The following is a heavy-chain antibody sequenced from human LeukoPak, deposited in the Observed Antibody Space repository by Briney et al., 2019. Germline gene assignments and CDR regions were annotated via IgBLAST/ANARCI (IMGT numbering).Heavy chain of an antibody. CDR2: VDPSSGDT. V-gene: IGHV1-2*02. D-gene: IGHD6-19*01. CDR1: GYTFTDYY. CDR3: ARSGYSSGWYLGFFDY. Sequence: ASVKVSCKASGYTFTDYYMHWVRQAPGQGLEWMGWVDPSSGDTKYAQVFQGRVTLTRDTSTSTVYMELTRVRSDDTAVYYCARSGYSSGWYLGFFDYWGQGILVTVSS. J-gene: IGHJ4*02.